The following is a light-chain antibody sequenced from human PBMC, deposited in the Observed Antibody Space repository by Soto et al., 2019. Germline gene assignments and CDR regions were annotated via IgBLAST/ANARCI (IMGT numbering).Light chain of an antibody. J-gene: IGKJ4*01. CDR3: HQSISAPLT. Sequence: DIQMTQSPSSLSASVGDRVTITCRASQSISSYLKWYQQKPGKAPKLLIYAASSLQSGVPSRFSGSGSGTDFTLTIAGLQPEDSASYFCHQSISAPLTFGGGTKVEIK. CDR2: AAS. CDR1: QSISSY. V-gene: IGKV1-39*01.